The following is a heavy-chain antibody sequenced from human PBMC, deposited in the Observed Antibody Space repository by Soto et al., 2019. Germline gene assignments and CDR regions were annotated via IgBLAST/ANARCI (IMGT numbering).Heavy chain of an antibody. CDR1: GGTFSSYA. D-gene: IGHD2-15*01. V-gene: IGHV1-69*12. Sequence: QVQLVQSGAEVKKPGSSVKVSCKASGGTFSSYAINWVRQAPGQGLEWMGGIIPIFGTVKYTQMFQGRVTITADDSTSTAYLELTSLRSEDTAVYYCLRGGWLRQFEALFYYWGQGTLVTVSS. CDR3: LRGGWLRQFEALFYY. CDR2: IIPIFGTV. J-gene: IGHJ4*02.